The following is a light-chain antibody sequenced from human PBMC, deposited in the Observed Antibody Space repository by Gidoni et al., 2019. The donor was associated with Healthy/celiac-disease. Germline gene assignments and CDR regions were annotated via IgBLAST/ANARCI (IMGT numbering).Light chain of an antibody. CDR2: DAS. Sequence: IVLTQSPATLSFSSGERATLSCRASPSVSRYLAWYQQKPCQAPRLLNYDASNRATGIPARFSGSGSGTDCTLTISSLEPEDFAVYYCQQRSNWPALTFGGGTKGEIK. J-gene: IGKJ4*01. CDR3: QQRSNWPALT. CDR1: PSVSRY. V-gene: IGKV3-11*01.